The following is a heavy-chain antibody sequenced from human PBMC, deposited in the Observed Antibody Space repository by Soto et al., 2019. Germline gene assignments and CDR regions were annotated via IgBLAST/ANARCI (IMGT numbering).Heavy chain of an antibody. V-gene: IGHV1-18*01. D-gene: IGHD3-22*01. CDR1: GYTFTNHG. CDR3: ARDSPSSGLLGTNY. CDR2: VSAYTGET. Sequence: QVQLVQSGAEVKKPGASVKVFCKASGYTFTNHGISWVRQAPGHGLEWMGWVSAYTGETKYAQSLQGRVTMTTDTSTNTAYMELRILSSDDTAVFYCARDSPSSGLLGTNYWGQGTLVTVSS. J-gene: IGHJ4*02.